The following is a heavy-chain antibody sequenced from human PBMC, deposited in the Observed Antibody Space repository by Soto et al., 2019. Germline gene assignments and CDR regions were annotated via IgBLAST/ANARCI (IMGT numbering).Heavy chain of an antibody. CDR2: IKQDGSEK. D-gene: IGHD6-19*01. CDR3: ARDIGGWAFDY. Sequence: EVQLVESGGGLVQPGGSLRLSCAASGFTFSSYWMSWVRQAPGKGLEWVANIKQDGSEKYYVDSVKGRFTISRDNAKNSRYLQMNSLRAEDTAVYYCARDIGGWAFDYWGQGTLVTVSS. J-gene: IGHJ4*02. CDR1: GFTFSSYW. V-gene: IGHV3-7*01.